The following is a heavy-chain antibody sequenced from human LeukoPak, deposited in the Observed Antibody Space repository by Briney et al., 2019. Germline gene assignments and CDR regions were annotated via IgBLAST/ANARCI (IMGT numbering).Heavy chain of an antibody. D-gene: IGHD3-9*01. CDR2: IYYSGST. J-gene: IGHJ4*02. Sequence: PSETLSLTCTVSGGSISSYYWSWIRQPPGKGLEWIGYIYYSGSTNYNPSLKSRVTISVDTSKNQFSLKLSSVTAADTAVYYCARHAMGIFWVDYWGQGTLVTVSS. V-gene: IGHV4-59*01. CDR3: ARHAMGIFWVDY. CDR1: GGSISSYY.